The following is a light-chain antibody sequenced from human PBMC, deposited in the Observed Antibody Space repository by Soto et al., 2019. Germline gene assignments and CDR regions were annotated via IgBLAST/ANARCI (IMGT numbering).Light chain of an antibody. CDR3: SSYTTSSTRV. Sequence: QSALTQPASVSGSPGQSITISCTGTSSDVGAYNYVSWYQQHPGKAPKLMIYEVSNRPSGVSNRFSGSKSGNTASLTISGLQAEDEADYYGSSYTTSSTRVFGGGTKVTVL. CDR2: EVS. CDR1: SSDVGAYNY. J-gene: IGLJ3*02. V-gene: IGLV2-14*01.